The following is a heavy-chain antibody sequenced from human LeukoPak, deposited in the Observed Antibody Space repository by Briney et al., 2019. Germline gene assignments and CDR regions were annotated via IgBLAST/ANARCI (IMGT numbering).Heavy chain of an antibody. J-gene: IGHJ4*02. V-gene: IGHV1-18*01. D-gene: IGHD2-2*02. CDR3: ARCWTSIVVVPAAIPQNFDY. Sequence: ASVKVSCKASGYTFTSYGISWVRQAPGQGLEWMGWISAYNGNTNYAQKLQGRVTMTTDTSTSTAYMELRSLRSDDTAVYYCARCWTSIVVVPAAIPQNFDYWGQGTLVTVSS. CDR2: ISAYNGNT. CDR1: GYTFTSYG.